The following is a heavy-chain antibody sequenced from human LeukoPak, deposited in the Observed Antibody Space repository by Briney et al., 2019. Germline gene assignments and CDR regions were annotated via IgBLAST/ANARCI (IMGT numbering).Heavy chain of an antibody. CDR3: ARAPPNYDSSGYSHYYYYMDV. CDR1: GYTFTSYG. Sequence: GASVKVSCKAFGYTFTSYGITWVRQAPGQGLEWMGWISAYNGNTNYAQKLQGRVAMTTDTSTSTAYMESRSLRSDDTAVYYCARAPPNYDSSGYSHYYYYMDVWGKGTTVTVSS. V-gene: IGHV1-18*01. J-gene: IGHJ6*03. CDR2: ISAYNGNT. D-gene: IGHD3-22*01.